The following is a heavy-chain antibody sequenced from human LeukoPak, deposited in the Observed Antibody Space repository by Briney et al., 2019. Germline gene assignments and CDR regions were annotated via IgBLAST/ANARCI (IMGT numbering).Heavy chain of an antibody. CDR3: ARDSYYDSSGQALFDY. V-gene: IGHV3-23*01. J-gene: IGHJ4*02. CDR1: GFTFSSYG. Sequence: GGSLRLSCAASGFTFSSYGMSWVRQAPGKGLEWVSAISGSGDNTHYSDSVKGRFTISRDNSKNTLYLQMNSLRAEDTAVYYCARDSYYDSSGQALFDYWGQGTLVTVSS. D-gene: IGHD3-22*01. CDR2: ISGSGDNT.